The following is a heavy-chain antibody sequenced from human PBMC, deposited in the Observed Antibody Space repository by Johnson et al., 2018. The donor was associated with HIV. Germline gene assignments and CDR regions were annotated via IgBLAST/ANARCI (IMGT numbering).Heavy chain of an antibody. J-gene: IGHJ3*02. D-gene: IGHD3-22*01. V-gene: IGHV3-30*03. CDR3: ARDVMYYYDSSGYSGAFDI. Sequence: QVQLVQSGGGVVQPGRSLRLSCAASGFTFSSYGMHWVRQAPGKGLAWVAVISYDGSNKYYADSVKGRFTISRDNSKNTLYLQMNSLRAEDTAVYYCARDVMYYYDSSGYSGAFDIWGQGTMVTVSS. CDR1: GFTFSSYG. CDR2: ISYDGSNK.